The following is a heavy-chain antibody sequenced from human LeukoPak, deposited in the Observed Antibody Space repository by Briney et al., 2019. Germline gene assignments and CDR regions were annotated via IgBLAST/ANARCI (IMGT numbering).Heavy chain of an antibody. CDR3: ARAGSPPRYYYDSSGSSIGVYFDY. Sequence: GGSLRLSCAASGFSLSSYSMNWVRQAPGKGLEWVSSISSSSSYIYYADSVKGRFTISRDNAKNSLYLQMNSLRAEDTAVYYCARAGSPPRYYYDSSGSSIGVYFDYWGQGTLVTVSS. CDR1: GFSLSSYS. V-gene: IGHV3-21*01. D-gene: IGHD3-22*01. CDR2: ISSSSSYI. J-gene: IGHJ4*02.